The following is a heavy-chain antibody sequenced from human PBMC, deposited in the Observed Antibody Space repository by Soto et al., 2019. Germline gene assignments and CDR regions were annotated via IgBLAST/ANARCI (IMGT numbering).Heavy chain of an antibody. CDR1: GITFSNAW. CDR2: IKSKTDGETT. CDR3: TAKATGY. Sequence: EVQLVESGGGFVNPGGSLRLSCAASGITFSNAWMSWVRQAPGKGLEWVGRIKSKTDGETTDYAAPVKGRFTISRDDSENTLFLQMNSLRAEDTAVYYCTAKATGYWGQGTLVTVSS. V-gene: IGHV3-15*01. J-gene: IGHJ4*02.